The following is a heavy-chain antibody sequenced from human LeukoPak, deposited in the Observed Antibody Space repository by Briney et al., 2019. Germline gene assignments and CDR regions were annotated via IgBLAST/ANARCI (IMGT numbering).Heavy chain of an antibody. CDR1: GYSFPIYW. J-gene: IGHJ4*02. V-gene: IGHV5-51*01. Sequence: GESLKISCKGSGYSFPIYWIAWVRQMPGKGLEWMGIIYPGDSERKYNPSLQGQVTISADKSISTVYLQWSSLKASDTAIYYCARIEGSTFDYWGQGTLVTVSS. CDR2: IYPGDSER. CDR3: ARIEGSTFDY.